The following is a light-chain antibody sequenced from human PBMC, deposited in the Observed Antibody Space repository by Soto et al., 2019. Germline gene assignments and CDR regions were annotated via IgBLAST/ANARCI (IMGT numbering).Light chain of an antibody. CDR3: QSYDSRVRVV. V-gene: IGLV1-40*01. J-gene: IGLJ2*01. Sequence: QPVLTQPPSVSGAPGQRVTISCTGSSSNIGAGYNVHWYQQLPGTAPKLLIYGNSNRPSRVPDRFSGSKSGTSASLAITGLQADDEADYYCQSYDSRVRVVFGGGTKLTVL. CDR1: SSNIGAGYN. CDR2: GNS.